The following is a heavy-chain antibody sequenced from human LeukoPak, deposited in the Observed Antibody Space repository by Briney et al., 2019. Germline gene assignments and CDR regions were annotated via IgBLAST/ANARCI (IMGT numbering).Heavy chain of an antibody. V-gene: IGHV4-38-2*02. Sequence: SETLSLTCTVSGYSISSGYYWGWIRQPPGKGLEWTGSIDHSGSTYYNPSLKSRITISVDTSKNQFSLKLSSVTAADTAVYYCARASMVRDSYYMDVWGKGTTVTISS. CDR1: GYSISSGYY. CDR3: ARASMVRDSYYMDV. CDR2: IDHSGST. D-gene: IGHD3-10*01. J-gene: IGHJ6*03.